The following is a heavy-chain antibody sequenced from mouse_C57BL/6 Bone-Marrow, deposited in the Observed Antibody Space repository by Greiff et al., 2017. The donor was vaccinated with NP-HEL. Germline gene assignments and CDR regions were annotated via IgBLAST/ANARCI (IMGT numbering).Heavy chain of an antibody. CDR3: TRSGMITFAY. V-gene: IGHV1-15*01. CDR2: IDPETGGT. J-gene: IGHJ3*01. D-gene: IGHD2-4*01. Sequence: VQLQQSGAELVRPGASVTLSCKASGYTFTDYEMHWVKQTPVHGLEWIGAIDPETGGTAYNQKFKGKAILTADKSSSTAYMELLSLTSEDSAVYYCTRSGMITFAYWGQGTLVTVSA. CDR1: GYTFTDYE.